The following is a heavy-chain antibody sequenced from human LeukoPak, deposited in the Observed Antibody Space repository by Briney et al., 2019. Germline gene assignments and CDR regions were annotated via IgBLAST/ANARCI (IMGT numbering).Heavy chain of an antibody. V-gene: IGHV6-1*01. D-gene: IGHD2-15*01. CDR2: TYYRSKWYN. CDR3: ARHQEYCSGRSCYSGAFDI. CDR1: GDSVSSNSAA. Sequence: SQTLSLTCAISGDSVSSNSAAWNWIRQSPSRGLEWLGRTYYRSKWYNDYAVSVKSRITINPDTSKNQFSLQLNSVTPEDTAVYYCARHQEYCSGRSCYSGAFDIWGQGAMVTVSS. J-gene: IGHJ3*02.